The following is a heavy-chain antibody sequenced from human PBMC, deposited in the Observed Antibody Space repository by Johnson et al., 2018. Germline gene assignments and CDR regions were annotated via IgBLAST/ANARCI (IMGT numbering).Heavy chain of an antibody. CDR1: GFTFRNYG. CDR2: ISYDGSNK. J-gene: IGHJ4*02. CDR3: ARLPSDY. V-gene: IGHV3-30*03. Sequence: QVQLQESGGGVVQPGGSLRLSCAVSGFTFRNYGMHWVRQAPGKGLEWVALISYDGSNKYYADSVEGRFTISRDNSKNTLYLQINSLNPEETALYYCARLPSDYWGQGTLVTVSS.